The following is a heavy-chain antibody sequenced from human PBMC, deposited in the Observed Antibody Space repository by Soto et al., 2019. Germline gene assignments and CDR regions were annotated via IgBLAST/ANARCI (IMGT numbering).Heavy chain of an antibody. CDR1: GFTFSSYA. J-gene: IGHJ4*02. CDR3: AKWAVGFDY. CDR2: ILGSGGNT. V-gene: IGHV3-23*01. Sequence: VGSLRLSCAASGFTFSSYAMSWVRQAPGKGLEWVSTILGSGGNTYYADSVKGRFTISRDNSKNTLYLQMNSLRAEDTAVYYCAKWAVGFDYWGQGTLVTVSS.